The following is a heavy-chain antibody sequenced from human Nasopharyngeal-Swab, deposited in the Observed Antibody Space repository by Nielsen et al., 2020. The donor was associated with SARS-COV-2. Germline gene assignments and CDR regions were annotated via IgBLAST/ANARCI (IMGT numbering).Heavy chain of an antibody. CDR1: GGSISSSSYY. V-gene: IGHV4-39*01. Sequence: SETLSLTCTVSGGSISSSSYYWGWIRQPPGKGLEWIGSIYYSGSTHYNPSLKSRVTISVDTSKNQFSLKLSSVTAADTAVYYCARGEIPDWSYCDYGEGNPGWFDPWGQGTLVTVSS. CDR2: IYYSGST. D-gene: IGHD4-17*01. CDR3: ARGEIPDWSYCDYGEGNPGWFDP. J-gene: IGHJ5*02.